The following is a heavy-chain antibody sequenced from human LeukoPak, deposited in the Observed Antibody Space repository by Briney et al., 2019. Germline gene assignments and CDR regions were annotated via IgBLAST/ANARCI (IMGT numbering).Heavy chain of an antibody. Sequence: GSLRLSCAASGFTFSSYAMHWVRQAPGKGLEWVAVISYDGSNKYYADSVKGRFTISRHDSESTMYLQMNSLKTEDTAVYYCTTDRDALRYWGQGTPVTVSS. D-gene: IGHD2-21*02. J-gene: IGHJ4*02. CDR1: GFTFSSYA. CDR3: TTDRDALRY. CDR2: ISYDGSNK. V-gene: IGHV3-30*04.